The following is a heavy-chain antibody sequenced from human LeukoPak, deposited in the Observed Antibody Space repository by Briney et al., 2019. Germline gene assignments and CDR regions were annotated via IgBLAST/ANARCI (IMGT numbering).Heavy chain of an antibody. J-gene: IGHJ4*02. CDR1: GFTFGDYA. CDR3: TRDRGAYNLYDY. CDR2: IRSKAYGETA. V-gene: IGHV3-49*03. Sequence: GGSLRLSCTASGFTFGDYAMSWIRQAPGKGLEWVGFIRSKAYGETADYAASVKGRFTISRDNSKAIAYLQMNSLKTEDTAVYHCTRDRGAYNLYDYWGQGTLVTVSS. D-gene: IGHD1-1*01.